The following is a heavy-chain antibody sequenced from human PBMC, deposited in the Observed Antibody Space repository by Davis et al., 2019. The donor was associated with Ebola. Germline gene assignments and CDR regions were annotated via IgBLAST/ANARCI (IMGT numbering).Heavy chain of an antibody. CDR1: GGTFSSYA. CDR2: MNPNSGNT. J-gene: IGHJ4*02. CDR3: ARDLTVGVGAIDY. Sequence: AASVKVSCKASGGTFSSYAISWVRQAPGQGLEWMGWMNPNSGNTGYAQKFQGRVTMTTDTSTSTAYMELRSLRSDDTAVYYCARDLTVGVGAIDYWGQGTLVTVSS. D-gene: IGHD1-26*01. V-gene: IGHV1-18*01.